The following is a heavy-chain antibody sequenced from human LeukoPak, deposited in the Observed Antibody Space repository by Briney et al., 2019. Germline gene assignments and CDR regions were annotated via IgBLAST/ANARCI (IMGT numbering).Heavy chain of an antibody. CDR3: AKISAGGYSYGLFDY. CDR2: ISGSGGST. V-gene: IGHV3-23*01. CDR1: GFTFSSYA. D-gene: IGHD5-18*01. Sequence: PGGSLRLSCAASGFTFSSYAMSWVRQAPGKGLEWVSAISGSGGSTYYADSVKGRFTISRDNSENTLYLQMNSLRAEDTAVYYCAKISAGGYSYGLFDYWGQGTLVTVSS. J-gene: IGHJ4*02.